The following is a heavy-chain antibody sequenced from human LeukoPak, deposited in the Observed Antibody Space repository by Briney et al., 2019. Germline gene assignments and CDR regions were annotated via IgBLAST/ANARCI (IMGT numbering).Heavy chain of an antibody. D-gene: IGHD4-17*01. CDR3: ARGGVTTRRGEFYY. Sequence: PGGSLRLSCAASGFTFSSYSMNWVRQAPGKGLEWVSSISSSSSYIYYADSVKGRFTISRDNAKNSLYLQMNSLRAEDTALYYCARGGVTTRRGEFYYWGQGTLVTVSS. V-gene: IGHV3-21*01. CDR2: ISSSSSYI. CDR1: GFTFSSYS. J-gene: IGHJ4*02.